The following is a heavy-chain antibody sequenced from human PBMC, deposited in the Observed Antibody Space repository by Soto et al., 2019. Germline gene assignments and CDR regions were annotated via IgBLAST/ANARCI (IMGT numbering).Heavy chain of an antibody. D-gene: IGHD3-22*01. J-gene: IGHJ4*03. CDR2: IHYSGTT. CDR1: GGSVTLTSYY. CDR3: ARHKDSTGYRPFDY. V-gene: IGHV4-39*01. Sequence: PSETLSLTCSVSGGSVTLTSYYWGWIRQPPGKGLEWIGSIHYSGTTYYNASLKSRVTISVDTSKNQFSLKLSSVTAADTAMYYCARHKDSTGYRPFDYWGHGTLVTVS.